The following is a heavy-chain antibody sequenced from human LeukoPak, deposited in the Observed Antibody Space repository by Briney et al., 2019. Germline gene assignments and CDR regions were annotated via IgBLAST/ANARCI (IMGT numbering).Heavy chain of an antibody. Sequence: PGGSLRLSCAASGFTFSNYWMSWVRQVPGKGLEWVANIKQDGSEKYYVPSVKGRFTISRDNAKNSLYLQMNSLRAEDTAVYYCARDRDFDWLSNLDAFDIWGQGTMVTVSS. J-gene: IGHJ3*02. CDR3: ARDRDFDWLSNLDAFDI. V-gene: IGHV3-7*01. CDR1: GFTFSNYW. D-gene: IGHD3-9*01. CDR2: IKQDGSEK.